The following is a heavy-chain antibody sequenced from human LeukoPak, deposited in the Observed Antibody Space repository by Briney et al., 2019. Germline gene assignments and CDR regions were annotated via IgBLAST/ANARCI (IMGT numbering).Heavy chain of an antibody. J-gene: IGHJ3*02. CDR3: ARDHDSSGYYYDAFDI. CDR2: ISAYNGNT. D-gene: IGHD3-22*01. V-gene: IGHV1-18*01. Sequence: KVSFKASGYAFTSYGISWVRPAPGQGREWMGWISAYNGNTNYTQKLQGRVTITTDTSTSTAYMELRSLRSDDTAVYYCARDHDSSGYYYDAFDIWGQGTMVTVSS. CDR1: GYAFTSYG.